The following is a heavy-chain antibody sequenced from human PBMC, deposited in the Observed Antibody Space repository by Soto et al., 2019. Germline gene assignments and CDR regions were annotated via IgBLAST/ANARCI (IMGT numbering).Heavy chain of an antibody. Sequence: QVQLVESGGGLVKPGVSLRLSCAASGFTFSDYYMSWIRQAPGKGLEWVSYISSSGSTIYYADSVKGRFTISRDNAKNSRDLQMNSLRAEDTAVYYCARQVVVVVAATPAAGWFDPWGQGTLVTVSS. CDR1: GFTFSDYY. J-gene: IGHJ5*02. D-gene: IGHD2-15*01. CDR3: ARQVVVVVAATPAAGWFDP. CDR2: ISSSGSTI. V-gene: IGHV3-11*01.